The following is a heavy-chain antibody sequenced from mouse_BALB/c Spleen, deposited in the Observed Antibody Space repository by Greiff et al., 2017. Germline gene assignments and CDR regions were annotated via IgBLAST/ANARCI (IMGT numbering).Heavy chain of an antibody. CDR2: INPSSGYT. CDR1: GYAFTNYW. Sequence: QVQLQQSGAELVRPGTSVKISCKASGYAFTNYWLGWVKQRPGQGLEWIGYINPSSGYTNYNQKFKDKATLTADKSSSTAYMQLSSLTSEDSAVYYCAREGYYGNSFAYWGQGTLVTVSA. D-gene: IGHD2-1*01. J-gene: IGHJ3*01. CDR3: AREGYYGNSFAY. V-gene: IGHV1S26*01.